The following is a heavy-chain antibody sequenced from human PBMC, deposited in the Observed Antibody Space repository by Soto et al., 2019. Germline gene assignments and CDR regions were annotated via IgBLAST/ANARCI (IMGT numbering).Heavy chain of an antibody. Sequence: GGSLRLSCAASGFTFSNAWMNWVRQAPGKGLEWVGRIKSKTDGGTTDYAAHVKGRITISRDNSKNKLYLQKNRLRAEVTAVFYCAKDSPGIVVVITPAPFDYWGQGTLVTVSS. J-gene: IGHJ4*02. V-gene: IGHV3-15*07. CDR3: AKDSPGIVVVITPAPFDY. D-gene: IGHD3-22*01. CDR2: IKSKTDGGTT. CDR1: GFTFSNAW.